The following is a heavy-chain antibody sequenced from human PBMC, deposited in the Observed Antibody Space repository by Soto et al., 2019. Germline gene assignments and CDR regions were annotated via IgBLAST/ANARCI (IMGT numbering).Heavy chain of an antibody. J-gene: IGHJ4*02. CDR2: IYPGDSDT. Sequence: VQLVQAGAEVKKPGEPLKISCQASGHRLMDFWICWGRHMPGKGEEWVGNIYPGDSDTSYSPTFQGQVTISADRSTSTGYLQRSSLKAPDSGMYYCGATRTIGKYYFDYWGQGALGTLPS. D-gene: IGHD1-1*01. V-gene: IGHV5-51*03. CDR3: GATRTIGKYYFDY. CDR1: GHRLMDFW.